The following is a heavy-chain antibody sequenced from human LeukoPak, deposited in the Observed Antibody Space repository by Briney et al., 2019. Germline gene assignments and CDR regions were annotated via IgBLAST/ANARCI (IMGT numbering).Heavy chain of an antibody. CDR1: GFTFSSYG. J-gene: IGHJ6*02. Sequence: GWSLRLSCAASGFTFSSYGMHWVRQAPGKGLEWVASINHNGNVNYYVDSVKGRFTISRDNAKNSLYLQMSNLRAEDTAVYFCARGGGLDVWGQGATVTVSS. V-gene: IGHV3-7*03. CDR2: INHNGNVN. CDR3: ARGGGLDV. D-gene: IGHD3-16*01.